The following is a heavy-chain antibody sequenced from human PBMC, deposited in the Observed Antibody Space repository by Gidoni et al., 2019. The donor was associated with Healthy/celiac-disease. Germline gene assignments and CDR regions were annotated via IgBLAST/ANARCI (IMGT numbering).Heavy chain of an antibody. CDR2: IKQDGSEK. Sequence: EVQLVESGGGLVQPGGSLRLSCAASGFTFSSYWMSWVRQAPGKGLEWVANIKQDGSEKYYVDSVKGRFTISRDNAKNSLYLQMNSLRAEDTAVYYCARDLVEAPYYFDYWGQGTLVTVSS. CDR1: GFTFSSYW. V-gene: IGHV3-7*01. J-gene: IGHJ4*02. D-gene: IGHD2-21*01. CDR3: ARDLVEAPYYFDY.